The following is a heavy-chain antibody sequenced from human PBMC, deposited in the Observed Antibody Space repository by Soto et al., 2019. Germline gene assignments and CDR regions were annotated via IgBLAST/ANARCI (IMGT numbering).Heavy chain of an antibody. CDR3: ARHTGRFYGSGSSSPYYYYGMDV. CDR2: IYPDDSGT. J-gene: IGHJ6*02. Sequence: GESLKISCKGSGYSFTMYWIGWVRQMPGKGLEWMGIIYPDDSGTRYSPSFQGQVTISADKSITTAYLQWSSLKASDTAMYYCARHTGRFYGSGSSSPYYYYGMDVWGQGTTVTVSS. CDR1: GYSFTMYW. V-gene: IGHV5-51*01. D-gene: IGHD3-10*01.